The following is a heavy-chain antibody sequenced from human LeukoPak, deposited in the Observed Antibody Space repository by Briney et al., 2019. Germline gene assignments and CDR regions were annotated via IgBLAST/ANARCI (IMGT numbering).Heavy chain of an antibody. V-gene: IGHV3-74*01. D-gene: IGHD3-22*01. CDR3: ARDYSGYYDSSGYYPNAFDI. Sequence: GGSLRLSCAASGFTFSSYWMHWVRQAPGKGLVWVSRINSDGSSTSYADSVKGRFTISRDNAKNTLYLQMNSLRAEDTAVYYCARDYSGYYDSSGYYPNAFDIWGQGTMVTVSS. CDR2: INSDGSST. J-gene: IGHJ3*02. CDR1: GFTFSSYW.